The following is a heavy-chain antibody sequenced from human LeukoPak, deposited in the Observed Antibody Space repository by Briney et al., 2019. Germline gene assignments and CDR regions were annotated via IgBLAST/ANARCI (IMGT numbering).Heavy chain of an antibody. V-gene: IGHV3-23*01. CDR3: AKGGISLVRGPFDY. J-gene: IGHJ4*02. CDR2: MSGSGTDT. D-gene: IGHD3-10*01. Sequence: PGGSLRLSCAVSGFTISSYAMSWVRQAPVKGLEWVSAMSGSGTDTYYADSVKGRFTISRDNSKNTVYLQMNSLRAEDTAVYYCAKGGISLVRGPFDYWGQGTLVTVSS. CDR1: GFTISSYA.